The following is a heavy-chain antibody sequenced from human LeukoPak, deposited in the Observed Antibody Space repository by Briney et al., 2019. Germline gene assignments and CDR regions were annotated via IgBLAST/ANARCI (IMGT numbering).Heavy chain of an antibody. CDR1: GFTFDDYG. V-gene: IGHV3-20*04. Sequence: GGSLRLSCAASGFTFDDYGMSWVRQAPGKGLEWVSGINWNGGSTGYADSVKGRFTISRDNAKNSLYLQMNSLRAEDAALYYCARGIKPYYYYGMDVWGQGTTVTVSS. CDR2: INWNGGST. J-gene: IGHJ6*02. CDR3: ARGIKPYYYYGMDV.